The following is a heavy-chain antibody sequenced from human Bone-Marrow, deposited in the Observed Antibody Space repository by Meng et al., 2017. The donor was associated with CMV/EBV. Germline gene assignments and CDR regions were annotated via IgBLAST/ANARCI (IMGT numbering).Heavy chain of an antibody. CDR2: ISSAGAI. CDR3: ARGFSKDD. D-gene: IGHD2-2*01. Sequence: GESLKISCAASGFTFSSYEMNWVRQAPGKGLEWVSYISSAGAIYYADSVTGRFTISRDNAKNSLYLQVNSLRAEDTAVYYCARGFSKDDWGQGTLVTVSS. CDR1: GFTFSSYE. V-gene: IGHV3-48*03. J-gene: IGHJ4*02.